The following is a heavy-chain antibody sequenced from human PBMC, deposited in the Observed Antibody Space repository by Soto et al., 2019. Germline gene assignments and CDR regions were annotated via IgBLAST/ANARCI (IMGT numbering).Heavy chain of an antibody. CDR2: ISAYNGNT. V-gene: IGHV1-18*04. CDR1: GYTFTSYY. CDR3: ARDKDYGSGSPSAFYYYGMDV. D-gene: IGHD3-10*01. J-gene: IGHJ6*02. Sequence: ASVKVSCKASGYTFTSYYMHWVRQAPGQGLEWMGWISAYNGNTNYAQKLQGRVTMTTDTSTSTAYMELRSLRSDDTAVYYCARDKDYGSGSPSAFYYYGMDVWGQGTTVTVSS.